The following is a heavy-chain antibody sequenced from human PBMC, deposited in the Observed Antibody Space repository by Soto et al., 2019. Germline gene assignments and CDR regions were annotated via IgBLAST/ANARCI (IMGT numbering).Heavy chain of an antibody. CDR1: GFTFSSYD. CDR3: AKDRVPLMTTATTFSFDI. CDR2: IGTAGDT. V-gene: IGHV3-13*01. Sequence: LGGSLRLSCAASGFTFSSYDMHWVRQATGKGLEWVSAIGTAGDTYYPGSVKGRFTISRDNSKNTLYLQMNSLRAEDTAVYYCAKDRVPLMTTATTFSFDIWGQGTMVTVSS. D-gene: IGHD4-17*01. J-gene: IGHJ3*02.